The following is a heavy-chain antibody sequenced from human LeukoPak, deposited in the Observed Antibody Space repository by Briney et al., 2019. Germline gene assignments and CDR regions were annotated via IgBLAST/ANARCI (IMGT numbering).Heavy chain of an antibody. Sequence: GGSLRLSCAASGFTFSSYAMSWVRQAPGKGLEWVSAISGSGGSTYYADSVKGRFTISRDNSKNTLYLQMNSLRAEDTAVYYCAEATPGYYYDSSGWFVGLDYWGQGTLVTVSS. CDR3: AEATPGYYYDSSGWFVGLDY. J-gene: IGHJ4*02. CDR1: GFTFSSYA. D-gene: IGHD3-22*01. V-gene: IGHV3-23*01. CDR2: ISGSGGST.